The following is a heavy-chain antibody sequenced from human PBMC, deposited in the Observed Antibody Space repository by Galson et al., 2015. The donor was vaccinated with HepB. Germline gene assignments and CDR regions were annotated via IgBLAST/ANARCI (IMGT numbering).Heavy chain of an antibody. D-gene: IGHD2-2*01. CDR3: ARDRCSSTSCYLNRRVNWNYVGRLDY. CDR1: GGTFSSYA. V-gene: IGHV1-69*13. CDR2: IIPIFGTA. J-gene: IGHJ4*02. Sequence: SVKVSCKASGGTFSSYAISWVRQAPGQGLEWMGGIIPIFGTANYAQKFQGRVTITADESTSTAYMELSSLRSEDTAVYYCARDRCSSTSCYLNRRVNWNYVGRLDYWGQGTLVTVSS.